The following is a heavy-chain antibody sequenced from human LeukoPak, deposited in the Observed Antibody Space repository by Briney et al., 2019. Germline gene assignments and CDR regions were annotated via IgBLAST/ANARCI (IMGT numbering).Heavy chain of an antibody. V-gene: IGHV4-59*01. Sequence: PSETLSLTCTVSGGSISSYYWSWIRQPPGKGLEWIGYIYYSGSTNYNPSLKSRVTISVDTSKNQFSLKLSSVTAADTAVYYCARDQWDYDFWSGYRYWGQGTLVTVSS. CDR1: GGSISSYY. CDR2: IYYSGST. J-gene: IGHJ4*02. D-gene: IGHD3-3*01. CDR3: ARDQWDYDFWSGYRY.